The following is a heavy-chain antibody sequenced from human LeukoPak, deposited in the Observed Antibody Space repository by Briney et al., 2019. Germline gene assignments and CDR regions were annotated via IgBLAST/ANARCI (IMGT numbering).Heavy chain of an antibody. J-gene: IGHJ4*02. CDR2: IKQDGSEK. CDR3: GRYGQVPID. Sequence: GGSLRLSCSASGFTFSNVRMSWDRQAPGNGLEWVANIKQDGSEKNYVDSVKGRFTISRDNAKNSLYLQMNSLRVEDTAVYYCGRYGQVPIDWGQGTLVTVSS. CDR1: GFTFSNVR. D-gene: IGHD3-10*01. V-gene: IGHV3-7*03.